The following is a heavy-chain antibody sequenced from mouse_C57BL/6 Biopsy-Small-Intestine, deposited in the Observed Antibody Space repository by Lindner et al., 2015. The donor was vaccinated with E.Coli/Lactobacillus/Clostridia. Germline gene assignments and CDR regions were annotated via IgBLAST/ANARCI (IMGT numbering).Heavy chain of an antibody. Sequence: VQLQESGTELAKPGASVKISCKASGYAFSRNWMNWVKQRPGKGLEWIGQIYPGDGNTNYNVNFKGKATLTADKSSSTAYMQLSSLTSEDSAVYICARWDGNYDYFDYWGPGTSLTVSS. CDR1: GYAFSRNW. D-gene: IGHD2-1*01. CDR2: IYPGDGNT. V-gene: IGHV1-80*01. CDR3: ARWDGNYDYFDY. J-gene: IGHJ2*02.